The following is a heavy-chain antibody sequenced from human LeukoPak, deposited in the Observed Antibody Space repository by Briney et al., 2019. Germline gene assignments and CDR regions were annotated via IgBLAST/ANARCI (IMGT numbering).Heavy chain of an antibody. J-gene: IGHJ4*02. CDR3: ARERYFDY. Sequence: GSLRLPCAASGFTFSTCAMSWVRQAPGKGLEWVSTISGGGRSTDYADSVKGQFTISRDNSKNTLYLQMNSLRAEDTAVYYCARERYFDYWGQGTLVTVSS. CDR2: ISGGGRST. CDR1: GFTFSTCA. V-gene: IGHV3-23*01.